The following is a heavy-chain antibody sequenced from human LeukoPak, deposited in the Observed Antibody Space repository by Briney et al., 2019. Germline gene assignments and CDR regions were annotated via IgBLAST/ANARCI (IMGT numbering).Heavy chain of an antibody. D-gene: IGHD6-19*01. CDR2: IDTSGST. CDR3: TRGPSGRDGFDI. V-gene: IGHV4-4*07. CDR1: GGSIRSYY. Sequence: SETLSLTCTVSGGSIRSYYWSWIRQPARKGLEWIGRIDTSGSTNYNPSLKSRVTMSVDTSKNQFSLKLSSVTAADTAVYYCTRGPSGRDGFDIWGQGTMVTVSS. J-gene: IGHJ3*02.